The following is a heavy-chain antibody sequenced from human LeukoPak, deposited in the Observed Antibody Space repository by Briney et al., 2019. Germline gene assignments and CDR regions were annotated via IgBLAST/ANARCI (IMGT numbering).Heavy chain of an antibody. J-gene: IGHJ3*02. Sequence: GGSLRLSCAASIFSFSRYPMGWVRQAPGKGLEWVSGISAGGDGTYHADPVKGRFTISRDNSKNTLFLQMNNLRAEDTAKYYCAKSLLTTAAGTGRAFDIWGQGTMVTVSS. CDR3: AKSLLTTAAGTGRAFDI. D-gene: IGHD2/OR15-2a*01. CDR1: IFSFSRYP. V-gene: IGHV3-23*01. CDR2: ISAGGDGT.